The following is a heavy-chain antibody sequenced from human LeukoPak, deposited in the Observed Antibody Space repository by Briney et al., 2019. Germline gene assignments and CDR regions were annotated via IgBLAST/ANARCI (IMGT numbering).Heavy chain of an antibody. Sequence: GGSLRLSCAASGFAFNNYAMTWVRQAPGKGLQWVSTISSSGDNGDNTYYADSVKGRFTVSRDNSKDTAYLQMNSLRAEDTAVYYCARDGIQLPDTLDYWGLGTLVTVSS. CDR2: ISSSGDNGDNT. CDR1: GFAFNNYA. V-gene: IGHV3-23*01. D-gene: IGHD1-1*01. J-gene: IGHJ4*02. CDR3: ARDGIQLPDTLDY.